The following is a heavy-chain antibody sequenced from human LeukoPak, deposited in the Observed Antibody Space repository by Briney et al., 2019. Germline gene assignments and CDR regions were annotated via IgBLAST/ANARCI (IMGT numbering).Heavy chain of an antibody. Sequence: SETLSLTCTVSGGSISSSSYYWGWIRLPPGKGLEWIGSIYYSGSTYYNPSLKSRVTISVDTSKNQFSLKLSSVTAADTAVYYCARERPYYYDSSGYCDYWGQGTLVTVSS. D-gene: IGHD3-22*01. V-gene: IGHV4-39*07. CDR3: ARERPYYYDSSGYCDY. J-gene: IGHJ4*02. CDR1: GGSISSSSYY. CDR2: IYYSGST.